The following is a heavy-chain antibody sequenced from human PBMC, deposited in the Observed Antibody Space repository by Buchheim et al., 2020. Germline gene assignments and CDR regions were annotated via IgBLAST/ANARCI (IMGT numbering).Heavy chain of an antibody. V-gene: IGHV4-39*01. J-gene: IGHJ4*02. D-gene: IGHD3-10*01. CDR3: ARVYPPQTYYYGSGSSGYFDY. CDR2: IYYSGST. CDR1: GCSISSSSYY. Sequence: QLQLQESGPGLVKPSETLSLTCTVSGCSISSSSYYWGWIRQPPGKGLEWIGSIYYSGSTYYNPSLKSRVTLSVDPSKNQFPLKLSSVTAADTAVYYCARVYPPQTYYYGSGSSGYFDYWGQGTL.